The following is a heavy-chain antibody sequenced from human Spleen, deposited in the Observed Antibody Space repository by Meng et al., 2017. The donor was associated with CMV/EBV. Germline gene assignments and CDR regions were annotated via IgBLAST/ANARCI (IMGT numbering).Heavy chain of an antibody. CDR2: ICYPGTT. CDR1: GFTFSSYS. D-gene: IGHD6-13*01. V-gene: IGHV4-39*07. J-gene: IGHJ5*02. CDR3: ARRLAAAGINWFDP. Sequence: GSLRLSCAASGFTFSSYSMNWIRQPPGKGLEWIGSICYPGTTYYSPSLKSRVTILVDTSKNQFSLELRSVTAADTAVYYCARRLAAAGINWFDPWGQGTLVTVSS.